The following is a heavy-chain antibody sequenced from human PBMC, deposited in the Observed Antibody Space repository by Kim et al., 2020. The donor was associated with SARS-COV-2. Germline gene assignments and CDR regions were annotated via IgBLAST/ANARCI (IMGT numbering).Heavy chain of an antibody. V-gene: IGHV1-2*02. D-gene: IGHD3-16*02. CDR3: ARSSLLDFDY. J-gene: IGHJ4*02. CDR2: GGT. Sequence: GGTDYGQKFQGRVTMTRDTTISTVYLGLTSLRSDDTAVYYCARSSLLDFDYWGQGTVVTVSS.